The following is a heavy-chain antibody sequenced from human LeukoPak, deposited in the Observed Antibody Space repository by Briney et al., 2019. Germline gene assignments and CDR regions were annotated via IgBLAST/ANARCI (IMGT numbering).Heavy chain of an antibody. CDR3: ARVEVVTAIPYWYYYYMDV. J-gene: IGHJ6*03. Sequence: SETLSLTCTVSGGSVSSYYWSWIRQPAGKGLEWIGRIFTSGSTNYNPSLKSRVTISVDTSKNQFSLKLSSVTAADTAVYYCARVEVVTAIPYWYYYYMDVWGKGTTVTVSS. CDR1: GGSVSSYY. CDR2: IFTSGST. V-gene: IGHV4-4*07. D-gene: IGHD2-21*02.